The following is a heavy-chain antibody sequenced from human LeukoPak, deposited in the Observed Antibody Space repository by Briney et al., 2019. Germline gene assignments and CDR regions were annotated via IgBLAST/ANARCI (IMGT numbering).Heavy chain of an antibody. CDR3: ARGVRQLVSGYYYYMDV. J-gene: IGHJ6*03. CDR2: MNPNSGNT. Sequence: ASVKVSCKASGYTFTSYDINWVRQATGQGLEWMGWMNPNSGNTGYAQKFQGRVTMTRNTSISTAYMELSSLRSEDTAVYYCARGVRQLVSGYYYYMDVWGKGTTVTVSS. V-gene: IGHV1-8*01. D-gene: IGHD6-13*01. CDR1: GYTFTSYD.